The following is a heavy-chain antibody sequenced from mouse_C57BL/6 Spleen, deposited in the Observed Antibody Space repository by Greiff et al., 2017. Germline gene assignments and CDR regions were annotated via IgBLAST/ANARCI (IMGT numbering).Heavy chain of an antibody. CDR1: GYTFTSYW. J-gene: IGHJ2*01. D-gene: IGHD1-1*02. V-gene: IGHV1-69*01. CDR3: ARGVAYYFDY. CDR2: IDPSDSYT. Sequence: QVQLQQPGAELVMPGASVKLSCKASGYTFTSYWMHWVKQRPGQGLEWIGEIDPSDSYTNYNQKFKGKSTLPVDKSPSTAYMQLSSLTSEDSAVYYCARGVAYYFDYWGQGTTLTVSS.